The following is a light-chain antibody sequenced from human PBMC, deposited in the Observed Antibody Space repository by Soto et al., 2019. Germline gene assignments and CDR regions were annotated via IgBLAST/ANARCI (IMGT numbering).Light chain of an antibody. Sequence: EIVMTQSPATLSVSPGERATLSCRASQSVSSNLAWYQQKPGQAPRLLIYGASTRATGIAARFSGSGSGTEFTLTISSVQSEDFAVYYCQQYNNWPRTFGQGTKVEIK. J-gene: IGKJ1*01. V-gene: IGKV3-15*01. CDR2: GAS. CDR1: QSVSSN. CDR3: QQYNNWPRT.